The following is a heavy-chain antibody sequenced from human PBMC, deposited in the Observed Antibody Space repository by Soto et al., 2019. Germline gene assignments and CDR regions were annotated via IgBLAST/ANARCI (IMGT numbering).Heavy chain of an antibody. CDR3: ARAAPRYCSGGSCYSGRDY. V-gene: IGHV4-34*01. D-gene: IGHD2-15*01. CDR2: INHSGST. CDR1: GGSFSGYY. Sequence: QVQLQQWGAGLLKPSETLSLTCAVYGGSFSGYYWSWIRQPPGKGLEWIGEINHSGSTNYNPSLKSRVTLSVDTSKNQFPLKLSSVTAADTAVYYCARAAPRYCSGGSCYSGRDYWDQGTLVTVSS. J-gene: IGHJ4*02.